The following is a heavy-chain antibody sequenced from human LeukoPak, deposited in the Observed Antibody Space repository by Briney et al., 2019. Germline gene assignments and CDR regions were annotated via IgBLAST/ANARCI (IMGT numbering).Heavy chain of an antibody. CDR1: TFSXXX. J-gene: IGHJ5*02. Sequence: TFSXXXXNWVRQAPGKGMEWVSYISSSGSTIYYADSVRGRFTISRDNAKNSLYLQMNSLRAEDTAVYYCARVTANWFDPWGQGTLVTVSS. V-gene: IGHV3-48*03. CDR2: ISSSGSTI. D-gene: IGHD2-21*02. CDR3: ARVTANWFDP.